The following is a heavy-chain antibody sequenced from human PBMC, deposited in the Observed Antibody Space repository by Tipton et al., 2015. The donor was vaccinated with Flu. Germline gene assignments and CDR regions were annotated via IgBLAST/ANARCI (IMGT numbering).Heavy chain of an antibody. CDR2: IYSSGST. J-gene: IGHJ4*02. Sequence: TLSLTCTVSGGSINSYYWSWIRQSAGKGLEWIGRIYSSGSTNYNPSLKSRVTMSVDTSKNQFSLKMSSVTAADTAVYYCARFSVRGESDHWGQGTLVTVSS. CDR1: GGSINSYY. V-gene: IGHV4-4*07. CDR3: ARFSVRGESDH. D-gene: IGHD3-10*01.